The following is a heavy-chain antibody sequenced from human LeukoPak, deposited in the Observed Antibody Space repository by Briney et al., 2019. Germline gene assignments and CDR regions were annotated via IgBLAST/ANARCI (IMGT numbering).Heavy chain of an antibody. V-gene: IGHV3-23*01. CDR3: ARSPPYYDRRFFDY. J-gene: IGHJ4*02. Sequence: GGSLRLSCAASGFTVRSYAMSWVRQAPGKGLEWVSGVSGSDDSAYYADSVKGRFTISRDNSKNTLDLQMNSLRAEDTAVYFCARSPPYYDRRFFDYWGQGTLVTVSS. CDR2: VSGSDDSA. CDR1: GFTVRSYA. D-gene: IGHD3-22*01.